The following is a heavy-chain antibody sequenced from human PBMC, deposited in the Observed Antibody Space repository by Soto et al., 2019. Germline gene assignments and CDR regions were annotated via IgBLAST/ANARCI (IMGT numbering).Heavy chain of an antibody. CDR1: GYSVSSSDYY. CDR3: APLTVSLSGPYGIHV. J-gene: IGHJ6*02. CDR2: MLYSGLT. D-gene: IGHD2-15*01. V-gene: IGHV4-39*01. Sequence: SETLSLTCSVSGYSVSSSDYYWAWIHQPPGKGLEWIGSMLYSGLTYYNPSLKSRVTLSVDTSKNQFSVRLNSVTASDTAVYYCAPLTVSLSGPYGIHVWGQGTTVTVSS.